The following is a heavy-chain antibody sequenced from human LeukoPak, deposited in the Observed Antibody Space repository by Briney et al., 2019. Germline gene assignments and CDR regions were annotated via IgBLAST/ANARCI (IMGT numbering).Heavy chain of an antibody. J-gene: IGHJ4*02. CDR3: ASPLSSTSCYRS. D-gene: IGHD2-2*01. Sequence: PSETLSLTCTVSGGSISSSSYYWGWIRQPPGKGLEWIGSIYYSGSTYYNPSLKSRVTISVDTSKNQFSLKLSSVTAADTAVYYCASPLSSTSCYRSWGQGTLVTVSS. V-gene: IGHV4-39*07. CDR1: GGSISSSSYY. CDR2: IYYSGST.